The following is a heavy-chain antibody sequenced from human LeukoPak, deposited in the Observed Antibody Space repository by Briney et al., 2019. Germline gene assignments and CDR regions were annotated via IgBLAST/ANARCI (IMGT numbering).Heavy chain of an antibody. V-gene: IGHV4-39*01. J-gene: IGHJ2*01. CDR2: VYYIGST. D-gene: IGHD6-19*01. Sequence: SETLSLTCTVSGGSVSSSNYFWGWVRQPPGKGLEWIASVYYIGSTYYNPSLKSRVSISMDTSKNQLSLRLNSVTAADTAVYFCARHPAYRSGWYWYFDLWCRGTLVTVSS. CDR1: GGSVSSSNYF. CDR3: ARHPAYRSGWYWYFDL.